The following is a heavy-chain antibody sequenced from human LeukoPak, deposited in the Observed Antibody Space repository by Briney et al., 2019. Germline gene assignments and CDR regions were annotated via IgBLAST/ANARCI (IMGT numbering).Heavy chain of an antibody. Sequence: PSETLYLTCAVYGGSFSGYYWSWIRQPPGKGLEWIGRIYTSGSTNYNPSLKSRVTMSVDTSKNQFSLKLSSVTAADTAVYYCAREVGQYSSGWLSSEYYFDYWGQGTLVTVSS. CDR3: AREVGQYSSGWLSSEYYFDY. CDR2: IYTSGST. J-gene: IGHJ4*02. D-gene: IGHD6-19*01. CDR1: GGSFSGYY. V-gene: IGHV4-4*07.